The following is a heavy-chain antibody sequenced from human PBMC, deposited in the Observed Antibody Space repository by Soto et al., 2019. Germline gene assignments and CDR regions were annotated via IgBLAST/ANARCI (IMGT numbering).Heavy chain of an antibody. D-gene: IGHD3-16*01. J-gene: IGHJ4*02. Sequence: QVRLQESGPGLVKPSETLSLTCTVXGGXXXXXXXXXVRQPPGKRPEWIGCIYYTGNTHYNPSLKXXXXXSXXXXXXXFSXXLXXVTAADTAMYFCAAGLDHHKVGYWGQGTLVTVS. V-gene: IGHV4-59*01. CDR3: AAGLDHHKVGY. CDR2: IYYTGNT. CDR1: GGXXXXXX.